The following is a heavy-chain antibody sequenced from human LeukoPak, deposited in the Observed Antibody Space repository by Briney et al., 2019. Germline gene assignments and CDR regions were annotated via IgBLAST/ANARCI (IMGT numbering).Heavy chain of an antibody. CDR3: ATVSEPPTVTPFDY. J-gene: IGHJ4*02. Sequence: WGSLRLSCAASGWAFSRHAMTWVRQAAGKGLEWVSSFCGAGGASKTYYVDCVNGRFADSRDDPKSVVFLYLTGLRAEDTYVYFCATVSEPPTVTPFDYWGQGTMVVVSS. D-gene: IGHD4-17*01. V-gene: IGHV3-23*01. CDR1: GWAFSRHA. CDR2: FCGAGGASKT.